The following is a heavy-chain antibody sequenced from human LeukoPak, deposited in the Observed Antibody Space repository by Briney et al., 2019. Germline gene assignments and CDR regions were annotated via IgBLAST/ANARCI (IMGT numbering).Heavy chain of an antibody. Sequence: GESLKISCKGSGYIFTNSRISWVRQMPGKGREWMGTTDPSDSNTNYSPSFQGHVTISADTSITTAWLQWSSLEASDTAMYYCARRVRFGSRWDFDYWGQGTLVTVSS. D-gene: IGHD6-13*01. CDR3: ARRVRFGSRWDFDY. V-gene: IGHV5-10-1*01. CDR2: TDPSDSNT. CDR1: GYIFTNSR. J-gene: IGHJ4*02.